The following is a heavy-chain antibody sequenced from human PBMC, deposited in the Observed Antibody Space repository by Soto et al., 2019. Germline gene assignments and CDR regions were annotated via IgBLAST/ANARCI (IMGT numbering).Heavy chain of an antibody. V-gene: IGHV3-30-3*01. D-gene: IGHD2-21*01. CDR3: ARDVGFDP. CDR1: GFTFSSYA. Sequence: QVQLVESGGGVVQPGRSLRLSCAASGFTFSSYAMHWVRQAPGKGLEWVAVISYDGSNKYYADSVKGRFTISRDNSKNTLYLQMNSLRAEDTAVYDCARDVGFDPWGQGTLVTVSS. CDR2: ISYDGSNK. J-gene: IGHJ5*02.